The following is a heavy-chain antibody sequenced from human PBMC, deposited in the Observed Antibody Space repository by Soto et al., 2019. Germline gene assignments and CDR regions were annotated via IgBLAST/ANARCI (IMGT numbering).Heavy chain of an antibody. V-gene: IGHV2-5*02. Sequence: QITLKESGPTLVKPTQTLTLTCTFSGFALSTHTVGVAWIRQPPGKALEWLALIYWDEDKRYSPSLKSRLTITKDTSKNQLVLTMTNMDPVDTATCYCAHIVPFDYRGYNFEFWGQGILVTVSS. CDR2: IYWDEDK. CDR3: AHIVPFDYRGYNFEF. J-gene: IGHJ4*02. CDR1: GFALSTHTVG. D-gene: IGHD3-9*01.